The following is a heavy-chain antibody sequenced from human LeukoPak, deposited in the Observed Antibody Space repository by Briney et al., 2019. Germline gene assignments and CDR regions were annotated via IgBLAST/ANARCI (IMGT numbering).Heavy chain of an antibody. V-gene: IGHV4-39*07. D-gene: IGHD3-22*01. Sequence: SETLSLTCTVSGASISSRYYDWWGWIRQPPGKGLEWIGEINHSGSTDYNPSLKSRVTISVDTSKNQFSLKLSSVTAADTAVYYCARAAGPRWYYYDSSGYYLDYWGQGTLVTVSS. CDR3: ARAAGPRWYYYDSSGYYLDY. CDR2: INHSGST. J-gene: IGHJ4*02. CDR1: GASISSRYYD.